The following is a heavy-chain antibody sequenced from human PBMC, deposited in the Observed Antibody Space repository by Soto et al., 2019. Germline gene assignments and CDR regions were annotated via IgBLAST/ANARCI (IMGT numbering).Heavy chain of an antibody. D-gene: IGHD3-22*01. Sequence: PSETLSLTCTVSGGSLTSEGFYWGWIRQPPGKGLEWIGSIYYSGSTYHNPSLKRRVTMSVDTSKRQFSLMLTSVTAADTAVYYCARLLYDRSGYYYFDSWGQGTLVTVSS. V-gene: IGHV4-39*01. CDR1: GGSLTSEGFY. J-gene: IGHJ4*02. CDR3: ARLLYDRSGYYYFDS. CDR2: IYYSGST.